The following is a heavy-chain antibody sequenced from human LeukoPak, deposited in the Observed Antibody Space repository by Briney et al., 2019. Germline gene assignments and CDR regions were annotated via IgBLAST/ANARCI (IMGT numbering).Heavy chain of an antibody. CDR1: GFTFSSYG. J-gene: IGHJ4*02. CDR3: AIQREPAAIRPLDY. V-gene: IGHV3-30*02. Sequence: GGSLRLSCAASGFTFSSYGMHWVRQAPGKGLEWVAFIRYDGSNKYYADSVKGRFTISRDNSKNTLYLQMNSLRAEDTAVYYCAIQREPAAIRPLDYWGQGTLGTVSS. D-gene: IGHD2-2*01. CDR2: IRYDGSNK.